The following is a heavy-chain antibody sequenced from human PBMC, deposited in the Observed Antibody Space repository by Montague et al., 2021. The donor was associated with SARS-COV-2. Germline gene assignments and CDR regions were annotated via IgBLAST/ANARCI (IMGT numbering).Heavy chain of an antibody. J-gene: IGHJ4*02. V-gene: IGHV3-33*01. CDR2: IWYDGSND. CDR3: ARGSVGGYYFDY. Sequence: SLRLSCAASGFIFSSYGMHWVRQAPGKGLEWVAHIWYDGSNDDYVDSVKGRFTISRDNFKNTLYLQMNSLRAEDTAIYYCARGSVGGYYFDYWGQGTLVTVSS. D-gene: IGHD1-26*01. CDR1: GFIFSSYG.